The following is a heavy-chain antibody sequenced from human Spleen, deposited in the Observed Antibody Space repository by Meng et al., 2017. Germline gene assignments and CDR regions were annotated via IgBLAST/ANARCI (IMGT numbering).Heavy chain of an antibody. CDR1: GYTFTGNY. J-gene: IGHJ6*02. Sequence: ASVKVSCKASGYTFTGNYIHWVRQAPGQGLEWMGWINPNSGGTKYGQNFQGRVTMTRDTSISTAYMELSRLRSDDTAVYYCARRDGYNCRHDDYGMDVWGQGTTVTVSS. CDR3: ARRDGYNCRHDDYGMDV. D-gene: IGHD5-24*01. V-gene: IGHV1-2*02. CDR2: INPNSGGT.